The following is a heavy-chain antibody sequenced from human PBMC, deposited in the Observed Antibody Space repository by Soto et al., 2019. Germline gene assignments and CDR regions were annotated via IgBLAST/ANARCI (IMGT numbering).Heavy chain of an antibody. CDR1: GYTFSSYA. CDR2: INAGYGNT. J-gene: IGHJ4*02. Sequence: ASVKVSCKASGYTFSSYAMHWVRQAPGQRLEWMGWINAGYGNTKSSQKFQDRGTMSRDTSASTAYMELTSLRSEDTAVYYCARDTGDGTFDFRGQGTLVTVSS. D-gene: IGHD7-27*01. V-gene: IGHV1-3*01. CDR3: ARDTGDGTFDF.